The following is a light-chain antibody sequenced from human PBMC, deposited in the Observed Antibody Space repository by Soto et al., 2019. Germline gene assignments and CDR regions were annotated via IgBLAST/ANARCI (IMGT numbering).Light chain of an antibody. V-gene: IGKV3D-20*02. Sequence: EIVLTQSPGTLSLSPGERATLSCRASQSVTKSLAWYKQKPGQAPRILIYGASSRGTGIPDRFSGSGSGTDFTLTISRLEPEDFAVYYCQQRSNWITFGQGTRLEIK. CDR2: GAS. CDR3: QQRSNWIT. J-gene: IGKJ5*01. CDR1: QSVTKS.